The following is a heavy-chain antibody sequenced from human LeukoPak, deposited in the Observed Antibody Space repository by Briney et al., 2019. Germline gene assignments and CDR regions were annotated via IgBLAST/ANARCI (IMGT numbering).Heavy chain of an antibody. V-gene: IGHV4-59*08. J-gene: IGHJ4*02. CDR3: ATTSYYYDSPDY. CDR1: GGSFSSYY. D-gene: IGHD3-22*01. Sequence: SETLSLTCTVSGGSFSSYYWSWIRQPPGKGLEWIGYIHSSGSTNYNPSLKSRVTISVDTSKNQFSLKLRSVTAADTAVYYCATTSYYYDSPDYWGQGTLVTVSS. CDR2: IHSSGST.